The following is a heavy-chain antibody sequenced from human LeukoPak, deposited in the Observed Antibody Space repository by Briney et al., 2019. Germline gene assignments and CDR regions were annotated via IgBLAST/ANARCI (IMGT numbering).Heavy chain of an antibody. J-gene: IGHJ4*02. CDR1: GGSISSGGNY. Sequence: PSETLSLTCIVSGGSISSGGNYWSWIRQPPGKGLEWIGYIYHSGSTYYNPSVKSRVTISVDRSKNQFSLKLSSVTAADTAVYYCARDSGGATPDYWGQGTLVTVSS. V-gene: IGHV4-30-2*01. CDR3: ARDSGGATPDY. CDR2: IYHSGST. D-gene: IGHD1-26*01.